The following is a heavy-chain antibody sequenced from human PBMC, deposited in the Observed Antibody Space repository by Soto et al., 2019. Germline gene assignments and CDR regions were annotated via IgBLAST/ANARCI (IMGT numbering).Heavy chain of an antibody. J-gene: IGHJ4*02. CDR3: ARGRDFWSGFRYYDF. CDR1: GFTFNTYS. Sequence: EVQLVESGVGLVEPGGSLRLSCVGSGFTFNTYSMNWVRQAPGKGLEWVSSISSSASDITYADSVKGRFTISRDNAKNSLFLQMSSLRADDSATYYCARGRDFWSGFRYYDFWRQGILVTVSS. V-gene: IGHV3-21*04. D-gene: IGHD3-3*01. CDR2: ISSSASDI.